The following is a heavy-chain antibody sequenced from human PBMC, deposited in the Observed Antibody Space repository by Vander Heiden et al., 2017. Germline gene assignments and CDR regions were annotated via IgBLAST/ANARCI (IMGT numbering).Heavy chain of an antibody. CDR3: ATYSSLIPDY. Sequence: QVQLVQSGPEVKKPGDSVKISCQASGYTSNNYGFTWVRQAPGQGLECMGWINTYNGITHYAQNVQGRVTMTADTSTTTAYMELRSLRSDDTAVYYCATYSSLIPDYWGQGTLVTVSA. D-gene: IGHD6-13*01. V-gene: IGHV1-18*01. CDR2: INTYNGIT. J-gene: IGHJ4*02. CDR1: GYTSNNYG.